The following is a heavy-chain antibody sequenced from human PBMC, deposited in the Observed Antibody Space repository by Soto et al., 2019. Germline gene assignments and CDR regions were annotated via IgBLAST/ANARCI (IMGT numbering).Heavy chain of an antibody. CDR1: GFNFSDYY. Sequence: GVSLILSCAVSGFNFSDYYMDWVSQSPGKGLEWLARSRNKANGYTTEYAAPVKGRFTISRDDSQNSLDLQMNSLRTDDTAVYYCVRGRNGFDFWGRGTLVTVSS. J-gene: IGHJ2*01. CDR2: SRNKANGYTT. V-gene: IGHV3-72*01. D-gene: IGHD2-8*01. CDR3: VRGRNGFDF.